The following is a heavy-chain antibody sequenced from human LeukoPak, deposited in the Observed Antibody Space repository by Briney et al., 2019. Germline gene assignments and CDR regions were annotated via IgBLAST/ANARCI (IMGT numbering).Heavy chain of an antibody. D-gene: IGHD4-17*01. CDR1: GFTVSSNY. CDR3: ARGLDYGDYFDY. J-gene: IGHJ4*02. CDR2: FYSVGST. V-gene: IGHV3-53*01. Sequence: GGSLRLSCAASGFTVSSNYMSWVRQAPGEGLEWVSLFYSVGSTYYADSVKGRFTISRDNSKNTLYLQMNSLRAEDTAVYYCARGLDYGDYFDYWGQGTLVTVSS.